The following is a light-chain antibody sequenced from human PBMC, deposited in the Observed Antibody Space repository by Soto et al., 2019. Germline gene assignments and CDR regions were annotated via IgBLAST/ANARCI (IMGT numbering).Light chain of an antibody. V-gene: IGKV1-39*01. CDR3: QQSYRSPYT. CDR1: QSINIY. CDR2: GAS. Sequence: IQMTQSPSSLSASVGDSVTVTCRASQSINIYLNWYQQKPGKAPTLLIYGASSLQSGVPSRFTGGGSLTDFTLTISSLQPEDVATYYCQQSYRSPYTFGQGTKLEIK. J-gene: IGKJ2*01.